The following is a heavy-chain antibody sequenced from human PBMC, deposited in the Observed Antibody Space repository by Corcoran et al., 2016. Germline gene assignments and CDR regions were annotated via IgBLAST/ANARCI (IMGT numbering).Heavy chain of an antibody. CDR2: IYPGDSDT. CDR3: ARRHTAMGGHYWYFDL. Sequence: EVQLVQSGAEVKKPGESLKISCKGSGYSFTSYWIGWVRQMPGKGLEWMGIIYPGDSDTRYSPSFQGQVTISPDKSISTAYLQWSSLKASDTAMYYCARRHTAMGGHYWYFDLWGRGTLVTVSS. J-gene: IGHJ2*01. CDR1: GYSFTSYW. D-gene: IGHD5-18*01. V-gene: IGHV5-51*01.